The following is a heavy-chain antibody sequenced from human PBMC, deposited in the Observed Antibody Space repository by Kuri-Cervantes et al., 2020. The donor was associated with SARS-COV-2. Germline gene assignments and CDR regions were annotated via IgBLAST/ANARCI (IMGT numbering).Heavy chain of an antibody. V-gene: IGHV3-23*01. Sequence: LSLTCAASGFTFSSYAMSWVRQAPGKGLEWVSAISGSGGSTYYADSVKGRFTISRGYSKNTLYLQMNSLRDEDTAVYYCARLVPTDYGMDVWGQGTTVTVSS. CDR3: ARLVPTDYGMDV. CDR1: GFTFSSYA. CDR2: ISGSGGST. J-gene: IGHJ6*02. D-gene: IGHD2-2*01.